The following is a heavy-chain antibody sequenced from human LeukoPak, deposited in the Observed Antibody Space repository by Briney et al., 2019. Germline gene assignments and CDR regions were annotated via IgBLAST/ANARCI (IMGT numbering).Heavy chain of an antibody. V-gene: IGHV1-69*04. CDR1: GGTFSSYA. D-gene: IGHD1-26*01. J-gene: IGHJ4*02. CDR3: ARDSPHSGGYDY. CDR2: IIPILGIA. Sequence: SVKVSCKASGGTFSSYAISWVRPAPGQGLEWMGRIIPILGIANYAQKFQGRVTITADESTSTAYMELSSLRSEDTAVYYCARDSPHSGGYDYWGQGTLVTVSS.